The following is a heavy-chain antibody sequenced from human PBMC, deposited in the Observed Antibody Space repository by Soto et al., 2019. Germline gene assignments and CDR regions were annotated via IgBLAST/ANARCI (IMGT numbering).Heavy chain of an antibody. CDR2: IYYSGIT. CDR3: ARGGGVYYFDY. Sequence: PSETLSVTCTVSGGYISSGCYYWSWIRQPPGKGLEWIGYIYYSGITDYNPSLKSRVTISVDTSKSQFSLKLTSVTAADTAVYYCARGGGVYYFDYWGQGTLVTVSS. V-gene: IGHV4-61*01. J-gene: IGHJ4*02. CDR1: GGYISSGCYY. D-gene: IGHD2-8*02.